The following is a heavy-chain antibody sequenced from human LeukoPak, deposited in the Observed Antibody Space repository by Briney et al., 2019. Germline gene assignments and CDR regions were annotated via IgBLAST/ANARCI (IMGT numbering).Heavy chain of an antibody. V-gene: IGHV4-4*07. D-gene: IGHD6-13*01. J-gene: IGHJ6*03. CDR2: IYTSGST. CDR1: GGSFNDYY. Sequence: PSETLSLTCAVHGGSFNDYYWSWIRQPAGKGLEWIGRIYTSGSTNYNPSLKSRVTMSVDTSKNQFSLKLSSVTAADTAVYYCARESVAAAGTFYYYYYMDVWGKGTTVTISS. CDR3: ARESVAAAGTFYYYYYMDV.